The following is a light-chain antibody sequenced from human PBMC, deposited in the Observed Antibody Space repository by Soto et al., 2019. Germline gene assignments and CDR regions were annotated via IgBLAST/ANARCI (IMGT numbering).Light chain of an antibody. V-gene: IGKV3-20*01. CDR2: GAS. J-gene: IGKJ1*01. CDR3: QQYGSSRRT. CDR1: RGVSANY. Sequence: ENVLTQSPGTLSLSPGEGATLSCRASRGVSANYLAWYQQKPGQAPTLLIYGASSRAAGIPDRFSGSGSGTDFTLTIRRLEPEDFAVYYCQQYGSSRRTCGQETKVNI.